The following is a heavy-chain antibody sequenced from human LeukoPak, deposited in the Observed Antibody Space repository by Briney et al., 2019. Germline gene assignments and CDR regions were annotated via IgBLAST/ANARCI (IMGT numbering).Heavy chain of an antibody. CDR1: GGSISSSNYY. V-gene: IGHV4-61*02. J-gene: IGHJ4*02. D-gene: IGHD6-19*01. Sequence: SQTLSLTCTVSGGSISSSNYYWSWIRQPAGKGLEWIGRIYTSGSTNYNPSLKSRVTMSVDTSKNQFSLKLSSVTAADTAVYYCARERTPGYSSGWYGYYFDYWGQGTLVTVSS. CDR3: ARERTPGYSSGWYGYYFDY. CDR2: IYTSGST.